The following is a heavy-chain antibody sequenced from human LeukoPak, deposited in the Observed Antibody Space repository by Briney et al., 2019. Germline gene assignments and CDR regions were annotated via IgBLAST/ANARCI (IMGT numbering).Heavy chain of an antibody. Sequence: GGSLRLSCAASGFTFDDYAMHWVRQAPGKGLEWVSGISWNSGSIGYADSVKGRFTISIDNAKNSLYLQMNSLRAEDTALYYCAKGQQQLVRWFDPWGQGTLVTVSS. CDR3: AKGQQQLVRWFDP. V-gene: IGHV3-9*01. CDR2: ISWNSGSI. J-gene: IGHJ5*02. D-gene: IGHD6-13*01. CDR1: GFTFDDYA.